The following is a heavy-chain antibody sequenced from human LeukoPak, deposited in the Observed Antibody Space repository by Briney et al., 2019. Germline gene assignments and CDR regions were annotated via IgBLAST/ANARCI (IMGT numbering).Heavy chain of an antibody. CDR3: ARGGAGRTEDDVFDI. J-gene: IGHJ3*02. V-gene: IGHV1-46*01. CDR1: GYTFTTYY. D-gene: IGHD1-1*01. Sequence: ASVKVSCKASGYTFTTYYMHWVRQAPGQGLEWMGIINPSGGSTTYAQKFQGRVTMPRDTSTSIVYMELSSLRSEDTAVYYCARGGAGRTEDDVFDIWGQGTMVTVSS. CDR2: INPSGGST.